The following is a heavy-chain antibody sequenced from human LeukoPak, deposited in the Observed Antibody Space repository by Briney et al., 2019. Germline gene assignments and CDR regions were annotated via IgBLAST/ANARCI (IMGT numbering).Heavy chain of an antibody. D-gene: IGHD3-22*01. J-gene: IGHJ4*02. CDR3: ARDPPYYDSSGYYYDY. CDR1: GFTFSSYS. CDR2: ISGSSIYI. Sequence: VGSLRLSCAASGFTFSSYSMNWVRQAPGKGLEWVSSISGSSIYIYYADSVKGRFTISRDNAKNSLYLQMNSLRAEDTAVYYCARDPPYYDSSGYYYDYWGQGTLVTVSS. V-gene: IGHV3-21*01.